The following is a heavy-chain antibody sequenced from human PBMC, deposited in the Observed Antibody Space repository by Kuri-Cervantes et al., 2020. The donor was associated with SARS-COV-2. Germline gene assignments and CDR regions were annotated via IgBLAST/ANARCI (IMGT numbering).Heavy chain of an antibody. J-gene: IGHJ5*02. D-gene: IGHD1-26*01. Sequence: ESLKISCTVSGGSISSSSYYWGWIRQPPGEGLEWIGSIYHSGSTYYNPSLKSRVTISVDTSKNQSSLKLSSVTAADTAVYYCARQSPDQYSGSSQWFDPWGQGTLVTVSS. V-gene: IGHV4-39*01. CDR1: GGSISSSSYY. CDR2: IYHSGST. CDR3: ARQSPDQYSGSSQWFDP.